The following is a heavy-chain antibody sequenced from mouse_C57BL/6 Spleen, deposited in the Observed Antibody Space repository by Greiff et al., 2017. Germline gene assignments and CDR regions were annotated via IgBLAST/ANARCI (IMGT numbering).Heavy chain of an antibody. Sequence: QVQLQQSGPGLVQPSQSLSITCTVSGFSLTSYGVHWVRQSPGKGLEWLGVIWSGGSTDYNAAFISRLCISKDNTENQVFIKMNSLQADDTAIYYCARKDGYDGVYAMDYWGQGTSVTVSS. CDR2: IWSGGST. CDR3: ARKDGYDGVYAMDY. D-gene: IGHD2-2*01. V-gene: IGHV2-2*01. J-gene: IGHJ4*01. CDR1: GFSLTSYG.